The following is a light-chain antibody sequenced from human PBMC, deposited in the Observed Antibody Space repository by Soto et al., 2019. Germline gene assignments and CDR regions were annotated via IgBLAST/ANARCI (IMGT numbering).Light chain of an antibody. J-gene: IGKJ5*01. CDR1: QDIKNY. CDR2: VAS. CDR3: QQYDNFPIT. Sequence: DIQMTQSPSSLSASIGDRVTITCQASQDIKNYLNWYQQKPGKAPKLLIYVASKLETGVPSRFSGSGSGTDFTFTISSLQPEDIATYYCQQYDNFPITFGQGTRLEIK. V-gene: IGKV1-33*01.